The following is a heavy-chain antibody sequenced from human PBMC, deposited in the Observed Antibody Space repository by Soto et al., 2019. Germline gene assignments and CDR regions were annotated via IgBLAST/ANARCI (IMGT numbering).Heavy chain of an antibody. CDR2: IWYDGSNK. CDR3: AGSGSYRWFDY. Sequence: QVQLVESGGGVVQPGRSLRLSCAASGFTFNNYGMHWVRQAPGKGLEWVAIIWYDGSNKYYADSVKGRFTISRDNSKNTLYLQMNSLRAEDTALYYCAGSGSYRWFDYWGQGTLVTVSS. CDR1: GFTFNNYG. D-gene: IGHD3-10*01. V-gene: IGHV3-33*01. J-gene: IGHJ4*02.